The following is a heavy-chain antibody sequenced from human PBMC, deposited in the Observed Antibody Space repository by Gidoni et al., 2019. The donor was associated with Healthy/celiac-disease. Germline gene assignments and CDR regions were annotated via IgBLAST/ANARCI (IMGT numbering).Heavy chain of an antibody. CDR3: ARVGGIMTTVTNETN. V-gene: IGHV1-69*06. Sequence: QVQLVQSGAAVKKPGSSVKVSCQASGGTFSSYAISWVRQAPGQGLEWMGGIIPIFGTANYAQKFQGRVTITADKSTSTAYMELSSLRSEDTAVYYCARVGGIMTTVTNETNWGQGTLVTVSS. J-gene: IGHJ4*02. CDR1: GGTFSSYA. CDR2: IIPIFGTA. D-gene: IGHD4-17*01.